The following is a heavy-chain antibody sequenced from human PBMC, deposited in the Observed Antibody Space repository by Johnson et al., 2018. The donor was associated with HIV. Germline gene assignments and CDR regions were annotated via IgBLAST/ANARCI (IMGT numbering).Heavy chain of an antibody. CDR3: ARPLGPPLWHDAFDI. V-gene: IGHV3-30-3*01. CDR2: ISYDGSNK. J-gene: IGHJ3*02. D-gene: IGHD3-16*01. Sequence: QMLLVESGGGLVQPGGSLRLSCAASGFIVSSYAMHWVRQAPGKGLEWVAVISYDGSNKSYADSVKGRFTISRDNSKNTLYLQMNSLRAEDTAVYFCARPLGPPLWHDAFDIWGQGTMVTVSS. CDR1: GFIVSSYA.